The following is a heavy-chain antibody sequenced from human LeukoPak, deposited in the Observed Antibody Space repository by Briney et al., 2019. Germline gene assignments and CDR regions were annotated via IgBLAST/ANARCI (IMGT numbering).Heavy chain of an antibody. J-gene: IGHJ6*03. CDR1: GFTLSSYA. Sequence: GGSLRLSCAASGFTLSSYAMSWVRQAPGKGLEWVSAISDSGNTYHADSVKGRFTISRDNAKNTLYLQMNSLRAEDTAVYYCARREVVVAARYYYYYYMDVWGKGTTVTISS. CDR2: ISDSGNT. CDR3: ARREVVVAARYYYYYYMDV. D-gene: IGHD2-15*01. V-gene: IGHV3-23*01.